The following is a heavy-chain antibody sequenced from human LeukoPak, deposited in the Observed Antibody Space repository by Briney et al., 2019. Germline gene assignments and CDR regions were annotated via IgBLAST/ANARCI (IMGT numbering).Heavy chain of an antibody. Sequence: SETLSLTCAVYGGSFSGYYWSWIRQPPGKGLEWIGEVNHSGSTNYNPSLKSRVTISVDTSKNQFSLKLSSVTATDTAVYYCARRRAGRDWFDPWGQGTLVTVSS. D-gene: IGHD6-19*01. V-gene: IGHV4-34*01. J-gene: IGHJ5*02. CDR2: VNHSGST. CDR1: GGSFSGYY. CDR3: ARRRAGRDWFDP.